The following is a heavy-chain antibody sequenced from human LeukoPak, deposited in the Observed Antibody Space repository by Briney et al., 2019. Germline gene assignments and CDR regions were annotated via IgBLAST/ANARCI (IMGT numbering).Heavy chain of an antibody. CDR1: GGSFSGYY. CDR2: ISHSGST. V-gene: IGHV4-34*01. D-gene: IGHD6-13*01. J-gene: IGHJ6*03. CDR3: ARGRGFRYSSSWYNYYYYYMDV. Sequence: SETLSLTCAVYGGSFSGYYWSWIRQPPGKGLEWIGDISHSGSTNYNPSLKSRVTISVDTSKNQFSLKLSSVTAADTAVYYCARGRGFRYSSSWYNYYYYYMDVWGKGTTVTVSS.